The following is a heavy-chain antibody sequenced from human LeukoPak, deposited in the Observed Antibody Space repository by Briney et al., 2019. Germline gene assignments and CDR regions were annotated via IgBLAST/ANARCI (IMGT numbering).Heavy chain of an antibody. D-gene: IGHD3-3*01. CDR2: ISSSSSYI. V-gene: IGHV3-21*01. Sequence: PGGSLRLSCAASGFTFSSYSMNWVRQAPGKGLEWVSSISSSSSYIYYADSVKGRFTISRDNAKNSLYLQMNSLRAEDTAVYYCARVGVGDRYYFDYWGQGTLVTVSS. CDR1: GFTFSSYS. J-gene: IGHJ4*02. CDR3: ARVGVGDRYYFDY.